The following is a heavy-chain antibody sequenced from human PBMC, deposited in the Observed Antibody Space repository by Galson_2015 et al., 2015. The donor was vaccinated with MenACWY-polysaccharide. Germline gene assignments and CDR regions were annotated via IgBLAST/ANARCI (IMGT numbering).Heavy chain of an antibody. D-gene: IGHD3-16*01. CDR1: GSTFSNLW. J-gene: IGHJ4*02. CDR2: IKSKIHGETR. Sequence: SLRLSCAASGSTFSNLWMTWVRQAPGKGLEWVGRIKSKIHGETRDYAAPVIGRFSISRDDSENTVYLQLNSLRPEDTAVYYCTTDRPLTGGGVVAYWGQGTLVTVSA. V-gene: IGHV3-15*01. CDR3: TTDRPLTGGGVVAY.